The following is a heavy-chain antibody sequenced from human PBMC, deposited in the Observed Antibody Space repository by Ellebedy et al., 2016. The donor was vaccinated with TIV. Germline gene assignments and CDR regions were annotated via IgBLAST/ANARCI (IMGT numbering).Heavy chain of an antibody. J-gene: IGHJ4*02. CDR1: GYSFTSYW. Sequence: GESLKISXTGSGYSFTSYWIGWVRQMPGKGLEWMGIIYPGDSDTRYSPSFQGQVTISADKSISTAYLQWSSLKASDTAMYYCAIRRGDYGHYFDYWGQGTLVTVSS. CDR3: AIRRGDYGHYFDY. CDR2: IYPGDSDT. D-gene: IGHD4-17*01. V-gene: IGHV5-51*01.